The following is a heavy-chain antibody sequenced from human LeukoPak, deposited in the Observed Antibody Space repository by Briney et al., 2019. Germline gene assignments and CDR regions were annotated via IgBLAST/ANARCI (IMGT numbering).Heavy chain of an antibody. CDR2: ISSSSYI. D-gene: IGHD5-24*01. V-gene: IGHV3-21*01. CDR1: GFTFSSYS. CDR3: ARARRDGYPLLY. J-gene: IGHJ4*02. Sequence: GGSLRLFCADSGFTFSSYSMNWVRQAPGKGLEGVSAISSSSYIYYEDSVKGRFTRSRDNAKNSLYLQMNSLRAEDTAVYYCARARRDGYPLLYWGQGTLVTVSS.